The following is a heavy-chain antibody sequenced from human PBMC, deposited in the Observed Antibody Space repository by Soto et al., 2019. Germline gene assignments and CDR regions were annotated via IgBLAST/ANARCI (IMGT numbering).Heavy chain of an antibody. CDR2: IYSGGTT. Sequence: PGGSLRLSCAASGFIVSDSYMRWVRQAPGKGLEWVSVIYSGGTTYYADSVKGRFSISRDNSKNTVNIEMNNLRVEDTGVYVCAEDMAAMATGMDFWGQGTTVTVSS. D-gene: IGHD5-18*01. V-gene: IGHV3-53*01. CDR3: AEDMAAMATGMDF. J-gene: IGHJ6*02. CDR1: GFIVSDSY.